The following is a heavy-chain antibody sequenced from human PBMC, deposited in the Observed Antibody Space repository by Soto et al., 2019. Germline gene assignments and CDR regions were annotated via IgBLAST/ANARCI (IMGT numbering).Heavy chain of an antibody. Sequence: GASVKVSCKASGYTFTSYDINWVRQATGQGLEWMGWMNPNSGNTGYAQKFQGRVTMTRNTSISTAYMELSSLRSEDTAVYYCARADEGYYDSSGYRAGYYYYGMDVWG. V-gene: IGHV1-8*01. CDR1: GYTFTSYD. D-gene: IGHD3-22*01. CDR3: ARADEGYYDSSGYRAGYYYYGMDV. CDR2: MNPNSGNT. J-gene: IGHJ6*02.